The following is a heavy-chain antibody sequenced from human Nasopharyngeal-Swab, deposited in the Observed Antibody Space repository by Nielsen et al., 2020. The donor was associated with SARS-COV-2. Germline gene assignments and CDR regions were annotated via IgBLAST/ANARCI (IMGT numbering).Heavy chain of an antibody. J-gene: IGHJ4*02. Sequence: LKISCAASGFTFSSYGMHWVRQAPGKGLEWVAVIWYDGSNKYYADSVKGRFTISRDNSKNTLYLQMNSLRAEDTAVYYCARLVSYGSGSLEDYWGQGTLVTVSS. CDR3: ARLVSYGSGSLEDY. CDR2: IWYDGSNK. V-gene: IGHV3-33*01. CDR1: GFTFSSYG. D-gene: IGHD3-10*01.